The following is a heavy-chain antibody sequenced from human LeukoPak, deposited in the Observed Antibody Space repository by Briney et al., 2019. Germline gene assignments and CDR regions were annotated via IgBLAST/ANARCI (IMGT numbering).Heavy chain of an antibody. Sequence: GGSLRLSCAASGFTFSSYAMHWVRQAPGKGLEYVSAISSNGDSTYYANSVMGRFTISRDNSKNTLYLQMGSLRVEDMAVYYCARVGDSSYFDYCGQGTLVTVSS. D-gene: IGHD3-22*01. J-gene: IGHJ4*02. CDR2: ISSNGDST. V-gene: IGHV3-64*01. CDR1: GFTFSSYA. CDR3: ARVGDSSYFDY.